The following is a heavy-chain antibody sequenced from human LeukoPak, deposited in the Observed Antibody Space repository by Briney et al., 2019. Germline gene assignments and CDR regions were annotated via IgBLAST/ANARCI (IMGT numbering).Heavy chain of an antibody. CDR3: ARVGTSGWYNDY. V-gene: IGHV3-64*01. J-gene: IGHJ4*02. CDR1: GFNFNYYA. CDR2: LNSNGGST. Sequence: GGSLRLSCVASGFNFNYYAMHRVRQAPGKGLEYISALNSNGGSTYYANSVKGRFTISRDNSKNTLYLQMGSLRPEDMAVYYCARVGTSGWYNDYWGQGTLVTVSS. D-gene: IGHD6-19*01.